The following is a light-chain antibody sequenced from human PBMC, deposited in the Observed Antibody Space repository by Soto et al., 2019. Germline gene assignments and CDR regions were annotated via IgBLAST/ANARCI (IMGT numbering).Light chain of an antibody. CDR2: EVS. Sequence: QSVLTQPASVSGSPGQSITISCTGTSSDVGSYNLVSWYQQHPGKAPKLMIYEVSKRPSGVSNRFSGSKSGNTASLTISGLKAEDEADYYCCSYAGSKVSGTGTKVTVL. J-gene: IGLJ1*01. V-gene: IGLV2-23*02. CDR1: SSDVGSYNL. CDR3: CSYAGSKV.